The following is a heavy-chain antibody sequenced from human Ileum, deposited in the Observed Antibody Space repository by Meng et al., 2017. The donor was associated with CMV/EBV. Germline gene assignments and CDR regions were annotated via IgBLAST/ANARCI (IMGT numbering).Heavy chain of an antibody. Sequence: SETLSLTCSVSDDSINNYYWTWIRQPPGKGLEWIGYIHYNGRTHYNSSLKSRVTISLDTSKNQFSLKLSSVTAADTAVYYCARDGYGDYPGYYYGMDVWGQGTMVTVSS. CDR2: IHYNGRT. CDR3: ARDGYGDYPGYYYGMDV. J-gene: IGHJ6*02. V-gene: IGHV4-59*01. D-gene: IGHD4-17*01. CDR1: DDSINNYY.